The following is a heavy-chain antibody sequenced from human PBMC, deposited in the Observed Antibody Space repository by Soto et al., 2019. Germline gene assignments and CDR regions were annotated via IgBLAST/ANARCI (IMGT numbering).Heavy chain of an antibody. V-gene: IGHV3-23*01. CDR2: ISGSGGST. D-gene: IGHD6-19*01. Sequence: PGGSLRLSCAASGFTFSSYAMSWVRQAPGKGLEWVSAISGSGGSTYYADSVKGRFTISRDNSKNTLYLQMNSLRAEDTAVYYCAKDQDDVAVAGLYYFDYWGQGTLVTVSS. J-gene: IGHJ4*02. CDR1: GFTFSSYA. CDR3: AKDQDDVAVAGLYYFDY.